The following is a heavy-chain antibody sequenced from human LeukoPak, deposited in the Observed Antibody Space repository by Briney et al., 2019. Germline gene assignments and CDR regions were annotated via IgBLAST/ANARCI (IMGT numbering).Heavy chain of an antibody. CDR1: GGSFSGYY. CDR3: ARGRGGLGMYYYGQARFDP. CDR2: INHSGST. J-gene: IGHJ5*02. D-gene: IGHD3-10*01. Sequence: SETLSLTCAVYGGSFSGYYWSWIRQPPGKGLEWIGEINHSGSTNYNPSLKSRVTISVDTSKNQFSLKLSSVTAADTAVYYCARGRGGLGMYYYGQARFDPWGQGTLVTVSS. V-gene: IGHV4-34*01.